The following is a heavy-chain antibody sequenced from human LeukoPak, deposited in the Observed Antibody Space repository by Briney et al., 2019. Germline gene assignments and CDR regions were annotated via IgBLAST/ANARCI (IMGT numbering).Heavy chain of an antibody. J-gene: IGHJ1*01. D-gene: IGHD6-13*01. Sequence: GGSLRLSCAASGFTFSSYAMSWVRQAPGKGLERVSAISGSGGSTYYADSVKGRFTISRDNSKNTLYLQMNSLRAEDTAVYYCARDPGYSSTWYLIQHWGQGTLVTVSS. V-gene: IGHV3-23*01. CDR1: GFTFSSYA. CDR3: ARDPGYSSTWYLIQH. CDR2: ISGSGGST.